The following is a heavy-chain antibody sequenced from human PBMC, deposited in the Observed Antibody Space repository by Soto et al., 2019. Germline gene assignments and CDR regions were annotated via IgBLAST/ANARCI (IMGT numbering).Heavy chain of an antibody. CDR3: VRGGGGGLFDP. CDR1: GFPFGDSY. CDR2: ISPGSRYP. J-gene: IGHJ5*02. Sequence: GGSLRLSCAVSGFPFGDSYMSLIRQAPGKGLEWLSYISPGSRYPAYADSVKGRFTISRDNAKRSLYLQMMSLTAEDTAIYYCVRGGGGGLFDPWGQGTMVTVSS. V-gene: IGHV3-11*06. D-gene: IGHD2-15*01.